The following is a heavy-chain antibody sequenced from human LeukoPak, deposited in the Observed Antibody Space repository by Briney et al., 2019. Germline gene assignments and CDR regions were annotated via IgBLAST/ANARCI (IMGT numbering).Heavy chain of an antibody. V-gene: IGHV3-30*02. CDR1: GFTFSSYG. CDR3: ANLNYGDYEGYGMDV. J-gene: IGHJ6*02. Sequence: GGSLRLSSAASGFTFSSYGMHWVRQAPGKGLEWVAVIWYDGSNKYYADSVKGRFTISRDNSKNTLYLQMNSLRAEDTAVYYCANLNYGDYEGYGMDVWGQGTTVTVSS. CDR2: IWYDGSNK. D-gene: IGHD4-17*01.